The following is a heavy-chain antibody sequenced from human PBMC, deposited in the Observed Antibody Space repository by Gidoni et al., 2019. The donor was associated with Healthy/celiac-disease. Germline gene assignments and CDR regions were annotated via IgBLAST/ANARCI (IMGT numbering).Heavy chain of an antibody. CDR3: ATFMVATPRRAFDI. D-gene: IGHD5-12*01. Sequence: EVQLLEAGGGLVQPGGSLRLSCAASGFPFSSYAMSWVRQAPGKGLEWVSAISGSGGSTYYADSVKGRFTISRDNSKNTLYLQMNSLRAEDTAVYYCATFMVATPRRAFDIWGQGTMVTVSS. V-gene: IGHV3-23*01. CDR2: ISGSGGST. CDR1: GFPFSSYA. J-gene: IGHJ3*02.